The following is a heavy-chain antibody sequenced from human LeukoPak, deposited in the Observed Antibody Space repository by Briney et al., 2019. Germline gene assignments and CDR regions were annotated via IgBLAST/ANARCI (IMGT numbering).Heavy chain of an antibody. V-gene: IGHV4-34*01. D-gene: IGHD3-3*01. CDR2: INHSGST. Sequence: SETLSLTCAVYGGSFSGYYWSWIRQPPGKVLEWIGEINHSGSTNYNPSLKSRVTISVDTSKNQFSLKLSSVTAADTAVYYCARGGPPTIFLFQHWGQGTLVTVSS. J-gene: IGHJ1*01. CDR1: GGSFSGYY. CDR3: ARGGPPTIFLFQH.